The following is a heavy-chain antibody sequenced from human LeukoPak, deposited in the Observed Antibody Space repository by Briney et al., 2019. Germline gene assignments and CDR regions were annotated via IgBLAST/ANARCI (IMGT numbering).Heavy chain of an antibody. Sequence: SETLSLTCTVSGNSISSGYYWGWIRQPPGKGLEWIGSIHHSGSTYYNPSLKSRVTISVDTSKNQFSLKLSSVTAADTAVYYCARDGARAYCSGGSCYAFGFFQNWGQGTLVTVSS. J-gene: IGHJ1*01. CDR3: ARDGARAYCSGGSCYAFGFFQN. CDR2: IHHSGST. V-gene: IGHV4-38-2*02. D-gene: IGHD2-15*01. CDR1: GNSISSGYY.